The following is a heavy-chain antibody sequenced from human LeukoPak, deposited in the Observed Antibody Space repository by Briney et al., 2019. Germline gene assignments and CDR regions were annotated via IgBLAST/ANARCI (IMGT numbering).Heavy chain of an antibody. Sequence: PSETLSLTCAVYGGSFSGYYWSWIRQPPGEGLEWIGYIYYSGSTNYNPSLKSRVTISVDTSKNQFSLKLSSVTAADTAVYYCASSPTYYDFWSGYRGYYYGMDVWGQGTTVTVSS. CDR2: IYYSGST. D-gene: IGHD3-3*01. CDR3: ASSPTYYDFWSGYRGYYYGMDV. J-gene: IGHJ6*02. V-gene: IGHV4-59*08. CDR1: GGSFSGYY.